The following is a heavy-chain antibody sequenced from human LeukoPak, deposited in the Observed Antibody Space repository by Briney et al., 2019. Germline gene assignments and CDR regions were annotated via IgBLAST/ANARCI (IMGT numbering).Heavy chain of an antibody. V-gene: IGHV1-18*04. Sequence: ASVKVSCKASGYTFTSYGISWVRQAPGQGLEWMGWISAYNGNTNYAQKLQGSVTMTTDTSTSTAYMELRSLRSDDTAVYYCARDSSGWYRVSGDFQHWGQGTLVTVSS. CDR1: GYTFTSYG. CDR2: ISAYNGNT. J-gene: IGHJ1*01. CDR3: ARDSSGWYRVSGDFQH. D-gene: IGHD6-19*01.